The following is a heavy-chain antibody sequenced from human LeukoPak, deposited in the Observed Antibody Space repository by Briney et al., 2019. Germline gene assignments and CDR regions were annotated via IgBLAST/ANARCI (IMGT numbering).Heavy chain of an antibody. Sequence: ASVKVSCKASGYTFTSYDINWVRQATGQGLEWMGWINPNSGGTNYAQRFQGRVTMTRDTSISTAYMELSRLRSDDTAVYYCARDTELAVSGTFALHPKFDYWGQGTLVTVSS. V-gene: IGHV1-2*02. CDR3: ARDTELAVSGTFALHPKFDY. D-gene: IGHD6-19*01. CDR1: GYTFTSYD. J-gene: IGHJ4*02. CDR2: INPNSGGT.